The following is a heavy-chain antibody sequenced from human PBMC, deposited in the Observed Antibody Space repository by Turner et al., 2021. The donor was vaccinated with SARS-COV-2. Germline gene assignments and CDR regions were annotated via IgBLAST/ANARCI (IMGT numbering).Heavy chain of an antibody. J-gene: IGHJ5*02. CDR3: ARDRFYHDSSGYFINWFDP. D-gene: IGHD3-22*01. CDR2: IKQDGSEK. V-gene: IGHV3-7*03. CDR1: GFTFSRYW. Sequence: EVQLVESGGGLVQPGGSLRLSCAASGFTFSRYWMGWVRQAPGKGLEWVANIKQDGSEKYYVDSVKGRFTISRDNAKNSLYLQMNSLRAEDTAVYYCARDRFYHDSSGYFINWFDPWGQGTLVTVSS.